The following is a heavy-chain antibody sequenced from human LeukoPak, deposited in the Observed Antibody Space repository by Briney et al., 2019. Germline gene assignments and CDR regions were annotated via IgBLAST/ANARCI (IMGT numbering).Heavy chain of an antibody. Sequence: PGGSLRLSCAASGFTFSSYSMNWVRQAPGKGLEWVSAITGSGTFTDYADSVKGRFTISRDNSKNTLYLQMNSLRAEDTAVYYCAKEGSNNPFYYGSGSPKGLCGDWGQGTLVTVSS. V-gene: IGHV3-23*01. CDR1: GFTFSSYS. CDR2: ITGSGTFT. CDR3: AKEGSNNPFYYGSGSPKGLCGD. J-gene: IGHJ4*02. D-gene: IGHD3-10*01.